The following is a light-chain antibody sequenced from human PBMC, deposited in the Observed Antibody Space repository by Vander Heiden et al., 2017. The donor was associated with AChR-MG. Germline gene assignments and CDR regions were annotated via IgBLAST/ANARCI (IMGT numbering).Light chain of an antibody. V-gene: IGKV1-NL1*01. CDR3: QHYDINPVT. J-gene: IGKJ3*01. CDR2: GAS. Sequence: DIQMTQSPSSLSASVGDRVTITCRASQGIFNSLAWYQQKPGKAPKLLLYGASKVETGVPSRFSGSGSGTEFTLAISSLQPEDSATYYCQHYDINPVTFGHGTKVDIK. CDR1: QGIFNS.